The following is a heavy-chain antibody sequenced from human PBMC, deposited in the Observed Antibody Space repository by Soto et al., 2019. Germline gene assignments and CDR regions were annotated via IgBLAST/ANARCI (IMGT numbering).Heavy chain of an antibody. D-gene: IGHD3-3*01. CDR2: IWYDGSNK. V-gene: IGHV3-33*01. CDR1: GFTFSSYG. Sequence: GGSLRLSCAASGFTFSSYGMHWVRQAPGKGLEWVAVIWYDGSNKYYADSVKGRFTISRDNSKNTLYLQMNSLRAEDTAVYYCARFCYDFWSGCRYYYGMDVWGQGTTVTVSS. CDR3: ARFCYDFWSGCRYYYGMDV. J-gene: IGHJ6*02.